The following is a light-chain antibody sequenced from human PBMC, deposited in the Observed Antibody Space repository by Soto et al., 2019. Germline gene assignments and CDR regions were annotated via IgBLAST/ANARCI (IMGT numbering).Light chain of an antibody. CDR2: AAS. J-gene: IGKJ1*01. Sequence: DIQMTQSPSSLSASVGDRVTITCRASQGISTYLAWFQQRPGKVPKLLIYAASTLQSGVPSRFSGSGSGTAFTLTIGSLQPEDVATYYCQRYNSAPLTFGQGTKVEIK. CDR3: QRYNSAPLT. CDR1: QGISTY. V-gene: IGKV1-27*01.